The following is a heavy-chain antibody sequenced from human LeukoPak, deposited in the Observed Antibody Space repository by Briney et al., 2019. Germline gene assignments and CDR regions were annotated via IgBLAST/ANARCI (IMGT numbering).Heavy chain of an antibody. CDR1: GGSISSYY. V-gene: IGHV4-59*01. Sequence: SETLSLTCTVSGGSISSYYWSWVRQPPEKGLEWIGYIYYSGSTNYNPSLKSRVTISVDTSKNQFSLKLSSVTAADTAVYYCARGLGSSSSHYYMDVWGKGTTVTVSS. D-gene: IGHD6-6*01. CDR3: ARGLGSSSSHYYMDV. CDR2: IYYSGST. J-gene: IGHJ6*03.